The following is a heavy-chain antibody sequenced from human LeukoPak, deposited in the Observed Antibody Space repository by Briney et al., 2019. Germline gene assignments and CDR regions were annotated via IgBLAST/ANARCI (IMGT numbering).Heavy chain of an antibody. Sequence: PSETLSLTCTVSGGTVRRGNYYWTWIRQPAGSGLEWIGRIYTSGTTDYNPSLRTRVTISVDASRNQFSLNLSSVTAADTAVYYCARWSGSVTARNYYYYMDVWGEGTTVTVSS. CDR1: GGTVRRGNYY. CDR2: IYTSGTT. V-gene: IGHV4-61*02. J-gene: IGHJ6*03. CDR3: ARWSGSVTARNYYYYMDV. D-gene: IGHD6-6*01.